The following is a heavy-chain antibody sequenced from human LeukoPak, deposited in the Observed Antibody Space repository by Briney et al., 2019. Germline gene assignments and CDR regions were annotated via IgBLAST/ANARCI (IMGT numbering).Heavy chain of an antibody. Sequence: PSETLSLTCAVYGGSFSGYYWSWIRQPPGKGLEWIGEINHSGSTNYNPSLKSRVTISVDTSKNQFSLKLSSVTAADTAVYYCAITPQYDYVWGSYRYGAFDIWGQGTMVTVSS. CDR3: AITPQYDYVWGSYRYGAFDI. D-gene: IGHD3-16*02. J-gene: IGHJ3*02. CDR1: GGSFSGYY. CDR2: INHSGST. V-gene: IGHV4-34*01.